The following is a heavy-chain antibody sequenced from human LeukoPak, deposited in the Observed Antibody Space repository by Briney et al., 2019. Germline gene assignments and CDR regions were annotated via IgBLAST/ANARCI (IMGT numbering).Heavy chain of an antibody. Sequence: GGSLRLSCAAPGFTFSSYAMSWVRQAPGKGLEWVSAISGSGGSTYYADSVKGRFTISRDNSKNTLYLQMNSLRAEDTAVYYCAKSGTFRTRYFDYWGQGTLVTVSS. J-gene: IGHJ4*02. D-gene: IGHD3/OR15-3a*01. CDR1: GFTFSSYA. CDR3: AKSGTFRTRYFDY. V-gene: IGHV3-23*01. CDR2: ISGSGGST.